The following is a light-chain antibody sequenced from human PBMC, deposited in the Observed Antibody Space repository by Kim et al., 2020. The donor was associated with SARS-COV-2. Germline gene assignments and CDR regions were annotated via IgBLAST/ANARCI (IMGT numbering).Light chain of an antibody. V-gene: IGLV2-14*04. CDR3: SSYTRSVTWV. CDR2: DVD. J-gene: IGLJ3*02. Sequence: GHAIPIACSGTSSDVGAYNYVSWYQQHPCTDPRVIIYDVDKRTSGISNRFSGSKSGNTASLTISGLQTEDEADYYCSSYTRSVTWVFGGGTQLTVL. CDR1: SSDVGAYNY.